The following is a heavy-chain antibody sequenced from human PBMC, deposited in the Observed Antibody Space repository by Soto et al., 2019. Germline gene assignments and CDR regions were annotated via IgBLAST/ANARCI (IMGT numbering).Heavy chain of an antibody. CDR3: AKGYEVSPPVASAWYSNYFYGVDV. V-gene: IGHV3-30*18. CDR1: GFSFSKYG. CDR2: ISYDGSEK. Sequence: QVALVESGGGVVRPGRSLRLSCGASGFSFSKYGMHWVRQAPGEGLEWLSLISYDGSEKWYVESVKGRFTISRDNSKNTLYLQMNSLRGDDTAVYFCAKGYEVSPPVASAWYSNYFYGVDVWGRGTTVTVSS. D-gene: IGHD6-19*01. J-gene: IGHJ6*02.